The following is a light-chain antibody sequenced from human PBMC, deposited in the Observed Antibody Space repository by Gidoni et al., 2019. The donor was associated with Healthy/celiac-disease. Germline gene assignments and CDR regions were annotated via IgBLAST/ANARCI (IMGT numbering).Light chain of an antibody. J-gene: IGKJ1*01. CDR2: AAS. V-gene: IGKV1-39*01. CDR1: QSISSY. Sequence: DIQMTQSPSSLSASVGDRVTITCRASQSISSYLNWYQQKPGKAPKLLIYAASSLQSGVPSRFSGSGSGTDFTLTISSLQPEDFATYDCQQSYSTPPWTFXXXTKVEIK. CDR3: QQSYSTPPWT.